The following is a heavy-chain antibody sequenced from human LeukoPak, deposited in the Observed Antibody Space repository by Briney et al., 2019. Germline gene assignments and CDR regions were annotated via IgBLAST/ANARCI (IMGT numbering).Heavy chain of an antibody. J-gene: IGHJ4*02. CDR3: ASRKSMVATSPSFGY. CDR1: GGSFSGYY. CDR2: INHSGST. Sequence: SETLSLTCAVYGGSFSGYYWSWIRQPPGKGLEWIGEINHSGSTNYNPSLKSRVTISVDTSKNQFSLKLSSVTAADTAVYYCASRKSMVATSPSFGYWGQGTLVTVSS. V-gene: IGHV4-34*01. D-gene: IGHD5-12*01.